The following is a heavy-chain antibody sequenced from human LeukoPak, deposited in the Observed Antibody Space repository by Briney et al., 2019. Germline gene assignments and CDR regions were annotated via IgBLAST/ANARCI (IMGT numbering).Heavy chain of an antibody. J-gene: IGHJ4*02. CDR1: GFTFSPYS. V-gene: IGHV3-48*01. Sequence: PGGSLRLSCVVSGFTFSPYSMNWVRQAPGKGLEWVAYISGRTSTIYYADSVYGRFTISRDNAKNSLYLQMNSLRAEDTAVYYCARAPRRLQSADFDYWGQGTLVTVSS. CDR2: ISGRTSTI. CDR3: ARAPRRLQSADFDY. D-gene: IGHD5-24*01.